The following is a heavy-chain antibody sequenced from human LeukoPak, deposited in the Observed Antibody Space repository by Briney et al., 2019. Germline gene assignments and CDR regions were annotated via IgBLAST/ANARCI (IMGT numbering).Heavy chain of an antibody. V-gene: IGHV4-61*01. CDR2: IYYSGST. Sequence: SETLSLTCTVSGGSISSSSYYWSWIRQPPGKGLEWIGYIYYSGSTNYNPSLKSRVTISVDTSKNQFSLKLSSVTAADTAVYYCARVVTYYDFWSGSDASRASAFDIWGQGTMVTVSS. CDR3: ARVVTYYDFWSGSDASRASAFDI. D-gene: IGHD3-3*01. J-gene: IGHJ3*02. CDR1: GGSISSSSYY.